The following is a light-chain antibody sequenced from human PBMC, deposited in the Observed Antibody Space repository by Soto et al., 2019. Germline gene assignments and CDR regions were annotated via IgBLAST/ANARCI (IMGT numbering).Light chain of an antibody. J-gene: IGKJ1*01. V-gene: IGKV1-5*03. CDR3: QQYNSYWT. CDR1: QSISSW. CDR2: KAS. Sequence: DIQMTQFPSTLSASVGDRVTITCRASQSISSWLAWYQQKPGKAPKLLIYKASTLKSGVPSRFSGSGSGTEFTLTISSLQPDDFATYYCQQYNSYWTFGQGTKVEIK.